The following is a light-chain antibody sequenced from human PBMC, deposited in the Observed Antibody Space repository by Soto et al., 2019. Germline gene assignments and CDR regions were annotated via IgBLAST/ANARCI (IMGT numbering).Light chain of an antibody. Sequence: EIVFTQSPGTLSLSPGERATLSYRASQSVNSSYLAWYQQKPGQAPKLLIYDASNRATGIPARFSGGGSGTDFTLTISSLEAEDFAIYYCQQRSNWPLTFGGGTKVDIK. CDR1: QSVNSSY. V-gene: IGKV3D-20*02. CDR3: QQRSNWPLT. CDR2: DAS. J-gene: IGKJ4*01.